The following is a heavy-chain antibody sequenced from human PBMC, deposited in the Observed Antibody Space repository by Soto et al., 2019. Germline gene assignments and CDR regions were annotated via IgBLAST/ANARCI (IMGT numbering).Heavy chain of an antibody. Sequence: GPGPNDTSETLSLTCAVYGGSFSGYYWSWIRQPPGKGLEWIGEINHSGSTNYNPSLRSRVTMSVDTSKNQFSLKLNSVTAADTAVYYCARSSHKESWFDPWGQGTLVTVLL. V-gene: IGHV4-34*01. CDR2: INHSGST. CDR3: ARSSHKESWFDP. CDR1: GGSFSGYY. J-gene: IGHJ5*02. D-gene: IGHD2-2*01.